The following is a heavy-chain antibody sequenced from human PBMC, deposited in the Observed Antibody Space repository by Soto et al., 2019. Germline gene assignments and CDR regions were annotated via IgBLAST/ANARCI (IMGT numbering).Heavy chain of an antibody. Sequence: GESLKISCAASGFTFSNAWMSWVRQAPGKGLEWVGRIKSKTDGGTTDYAAPVKGRFTISRDDSKNTLYLQMNSLKTEDTAVYYCTTDAIMSASMITFGGVFDAFDIWGQGTMVTVSS. V-gene: IGHV3-15*01. J-gene: IGHJ3*02. D-gene: IGHD3-16*01. CDR3: TTDAIMSASMITFGGVFDAFDI. CDR2: IKSKTDGGTT. CDR1: GFTFSNAW.